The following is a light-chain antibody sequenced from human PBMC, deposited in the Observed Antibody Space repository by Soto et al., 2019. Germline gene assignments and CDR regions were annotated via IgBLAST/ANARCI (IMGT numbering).Light chain of an antibody. J-gene: IGKJ1*01. CDR2: SAS. Sequence: DIQMTQSPSSLSASVGDSVTITCRTSQHVDRYLSWYQQIPGRAPKLLIYSASSLVRGVPPRFRGSASGTEFTLSISSLQREDFATYFCQQSSNIPWTFGQGTKWIS. V-gene: IGKV1-39*01. CDR1: QHVDRY. CDR3: QQSSNIPWT.